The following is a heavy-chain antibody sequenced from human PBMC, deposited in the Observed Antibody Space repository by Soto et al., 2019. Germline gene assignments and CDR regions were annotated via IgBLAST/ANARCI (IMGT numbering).Heavy chain of an antibody. CDR2: IKTKAYGGTT. CDR1: GFAFADYV. CDR3: TRTEYFYDSGSYYPFDY. J-gene: IGHJ4*02. D-gene: IGHD3-10*01. V-gene: IGHV3-49*03. Sequence: GGSLRLSCTASGFAFADYVITWLRQAPGNGLQWVGFIKTKAYGGTTEYAASVKGRLTISRDDSKSIAYLRMNSLKIEDTAVYFCTRTEYFYDSGSYYPFDYWGQGTLVTVSS.